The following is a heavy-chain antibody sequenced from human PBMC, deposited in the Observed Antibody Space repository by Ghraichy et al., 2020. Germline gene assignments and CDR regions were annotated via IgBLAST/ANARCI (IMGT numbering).Heavy chain of an antibody. V-gene: IGHV3-23*01. CDR1: GFTFDSYA. CDR3: ERLMRGTSGTYGMDV. Sequence: GGSLRLSCAASGFTFDSYAQTWVRQAPGKGLEWVSTISNRGGSTYYADSVKGRFTISRDNFRNMMYLEMNSLRADDTAVYYCERLMRGTSGTYGMDVWGQGTTVTVSS. J-gene: IGHJ6*02. D-gene: IGHD2-8*01. CDR2: ISNRGGST.